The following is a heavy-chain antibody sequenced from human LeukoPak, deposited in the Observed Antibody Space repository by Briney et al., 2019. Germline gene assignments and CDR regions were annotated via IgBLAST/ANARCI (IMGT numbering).Heavy chain of an antibody. CDR3: AKGHIAAADYYYNYMDV. V-gene: IGHV3-23*01. CDR2: VSASGGTT. D-gene: IGHD6-13*01. CDR1: GFAFNTFT. Sequence: PGGSLRLSCAAPGFAFNTFTVSWVRRAPGKGLEWVSAVSASGGTTKYADSVKGRFTVSRDNSQNTLYLQMNSLRAEDTALYYCAKGHIAAADYYYNYMDVWGKGTTVTVSS. J-gene: IGHJ6*03.